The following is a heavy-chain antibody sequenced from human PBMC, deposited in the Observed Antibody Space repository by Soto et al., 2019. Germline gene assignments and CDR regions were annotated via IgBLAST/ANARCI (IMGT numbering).Heavy chain of an antibody. Sequence: EVQLLESGGMLVQPGGSLRLSCAASGFTFNDYTMNWVRQAPGKGLEWVSRLTGGGTNPSYADSVEGRFTISRDNSMNTLYLYMDSLRVEDPAIYYCAKGAARASLDWWGQGTLVTVSS. D-gene: IGHD2-15*01. J-gene: IGHJ4*02. CDR2: LTGGGTNP. CDR3: AKGAARASLDW. CDR1: GFTFNDYT. V-gene: IGHV3-23*01.